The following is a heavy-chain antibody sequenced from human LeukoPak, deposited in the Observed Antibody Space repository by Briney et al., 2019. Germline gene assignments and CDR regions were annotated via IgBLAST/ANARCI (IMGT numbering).Heavy chain of an antibody. Sequence: PGGSLRLSCAASGFTFDDYAMHWVRRAPGKGLEWVSGISWNSGSIGYADSVKGRFTISRDNAKNSLYLQMNSLRAEDMALYYCAKDGSGRGLDYWGQGTLVTVSS. CDR3: AKDGSGRGLDY. V-gene: IGHV3-9*03. D-gene: IGHD6-19*01. J-gene: IGHJ4*02. CDR2: ISWNSGSI. CDR1: GFTFDDYA.